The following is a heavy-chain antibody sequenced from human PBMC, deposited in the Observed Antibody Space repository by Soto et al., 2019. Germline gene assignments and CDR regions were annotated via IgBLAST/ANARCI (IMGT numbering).Heavy chain of an antibody. CDR2: IYYSGST. Sequence: PSETLSLTCTVSGGSISSGDYYWSWIRQPPGKGLEWIGYIYYSGSTYYNPSLKSRVTISVDTSKNQFSLKLSSVTAADTAVYYCARGTYLGRWFDPWGQGTLVTVSS. V-gene: IGHV4-30-4*01. CDR3: ARGTYLGRWFDP. J-gene: IGHJ5*02. CDR1: GGSISSGDYY. D-gene: IGHD1-26*01.